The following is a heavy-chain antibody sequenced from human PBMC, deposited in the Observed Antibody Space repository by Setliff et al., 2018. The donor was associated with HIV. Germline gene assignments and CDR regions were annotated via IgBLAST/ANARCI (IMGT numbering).Heavy chain of an antibody. CDR3: ASGRGIYGSGALEAYDI. CDR1: GYTFNNYG. V-gene: IGHV1-18*01. CDR2: ISGYGNR. Sequence: ASVKVSCKTSGYTFNNYGVMWVRQAPGQGLEWMGWISGYGNRKYAQKFEGRLTVTTDTSTSTAYMELRTLRSDDTAVYFCASGRGIYGSGALEAYDIWGQGTMVTVSS. D-gene: IGHD3-10*01. J-gene: IGHJ3*02.